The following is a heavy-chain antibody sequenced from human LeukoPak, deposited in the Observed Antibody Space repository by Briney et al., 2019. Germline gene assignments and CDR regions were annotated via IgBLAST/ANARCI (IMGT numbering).Heavy chain of an antibody. J-gene: IGHJ4*02. CDR2: INANNGET. CDR1: GYSFTTFS. V-gene: IGHV1-18*01. D-gene: IGHD3-16*01. Sequence: ASVKVSCTTSGYSFTTFSIAWVRQAPGQGLEWMGWINANNGETHYAQKFHDRVTMTTDTSTNTAYMELRGLKSDGSAMYYCSRDSTSGAVVDFNYWGQGTLVTVSS. CDR3: SRDSTSGAVVDFNY.